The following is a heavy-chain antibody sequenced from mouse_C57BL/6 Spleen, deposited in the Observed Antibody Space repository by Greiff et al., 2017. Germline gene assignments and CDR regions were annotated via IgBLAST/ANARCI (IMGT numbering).Heavy chain of an antibody. D-gene: IGHD2-3*01. CDR2: IYPGDGDT. CDR3: ARADGYPGYFDY. V-gene: IGHV1-82*01. Sequence: LQESGPELVKPGASVKISCKASGYAFSSSWMNWVKQRPGKGLEWIGRIYPGDGDTNYNGKFKGKATLTADKSSSTAYMQLSSLTSEDSAVYFCARADGYPGYFDYWGQGTTLTVSS. J-gene: IGHJ2*01. CDR1: GYAFSSSW.